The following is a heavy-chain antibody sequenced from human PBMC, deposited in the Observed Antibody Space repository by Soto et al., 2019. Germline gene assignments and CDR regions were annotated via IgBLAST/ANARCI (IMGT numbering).Heavy chain of an antibody. CDR1: GGSIRSSNW. J-gene: IGHJ4*02. V-gene: IGHV4-4*02. D-gene: IGHD2-8*01. Sequence: QVQLQESGPGLVKPSGPLSLTCAVSGGSIRSSNWLTWVRQSPKKGLEWIGEIYHSGKTNYNTSLNIRVTISVDKSRNQFSLKLSSVTAADTVVYYCATKDNAAYGYDSWGQGTLVTVSS. CDR3: ATKDNAAYGYDS. CDR2: IYHSGKT.